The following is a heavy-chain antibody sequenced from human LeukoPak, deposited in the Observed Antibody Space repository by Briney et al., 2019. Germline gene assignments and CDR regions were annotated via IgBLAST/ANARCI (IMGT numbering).Heavy chain of an antibody. D-gene: IGHD6-13*01. CDR1: GGTFSSYA. V-gene: IGHV1-69*06. CDR3: ARVVGLTGYSSSWYSGYYYYMDV. Sequence: SVKVSCKASGGTFSSYAISWVRQAPGQGLEWMGGIIPIFGTTNYAQKFQDRVTITADKSTSTAYMELSSLGSEDTAVYYCARVVGLTGYSSSWYSGYYYYMDVWGKGTTVTVSS. J-gene: IGHJ6*03. CDR2: IIPIFGTT.